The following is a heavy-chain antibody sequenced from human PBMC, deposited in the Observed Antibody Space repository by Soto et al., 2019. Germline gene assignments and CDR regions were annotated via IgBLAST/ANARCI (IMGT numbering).Heavy chain of an antibody. V-gene: IGHV1-3*01. J-gene: IGHJ4*02. CDR3: ARAVCSSTSCYAGHFDY. Sequence: ASVKVSCKASGYTLTSYAVHWVRQAPGQRLEWMGWINAGNGNTKYSQKFQGRVTITRDTSASTAYMELSSLRSEDTAVYYCARAVCSSTSCYAGHFDYWGQGTLVTVSS. D-gene: IGHD2-2*01. CDR1: GYTLTSYA. CDR2: INAGNGNT.